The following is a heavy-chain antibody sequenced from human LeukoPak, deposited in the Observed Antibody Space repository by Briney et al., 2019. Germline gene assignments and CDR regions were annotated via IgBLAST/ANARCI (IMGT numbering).Heavy chain of an antibody. CDR1: GGTFSSYA. CDR2: IIPIFGTA. Sequence: SVEVSCKASGGTFSSYAISWVRQAPGQGLEWMGGIIPIFGTANYAQKFQGRVTITADESTSTAYMELSSLRSEDTAVYYCARGSGEAYYFDYWGQGTLVTVSS. D-gene: IGHD2-15*01. CDR3: ARGSGEAYYFDY. V-gene: IGHV1-69*13. J-gene: IGHJ4*02.